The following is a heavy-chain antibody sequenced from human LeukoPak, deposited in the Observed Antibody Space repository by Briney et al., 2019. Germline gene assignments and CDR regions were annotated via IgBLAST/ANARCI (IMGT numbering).Heavy chain of an antibody. V-gene: IGHV4-39*01. D-gene: IGHD2-2*01. CDR1: GGSISSSSYY. Sequence: SETLSLTCTVSGGSISSSSYYWGWIRQPPGQGLEWIGSIYYSGSTYYNPSLKSRVTISVDTSKNQFSLKLSSVTAADTAVYYCARQQLTAYNWFDPWGQGTLVTVSS. CDR2: IYYSGST. CDR3: ARQQLTAYNWFDP. J-gene: IGHJ5*02.